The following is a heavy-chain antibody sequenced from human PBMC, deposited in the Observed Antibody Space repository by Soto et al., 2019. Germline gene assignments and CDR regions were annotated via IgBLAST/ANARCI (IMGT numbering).Heavy chain of an antibody. V-gene: IGHV3-74*01. J-gene: IGHJ4*02. D-gene: IGHD3-22*01. CDR1: GFTFSSSW. CDR3: ARGDGDYYDGNGYLGRH. Sequence: EVQLVESGGGLVQPGGSLTLSCAASGFTFSSSWMHWVRQAPGKGLVWVARIKSDGSGTIYADSVKGRLTISRDNARNTLYLQMNSLRAEDTAVYFCARGDGDYYDGNGYLGRHWGQGTLVTVSS. CDR2: IKSDGSGT.